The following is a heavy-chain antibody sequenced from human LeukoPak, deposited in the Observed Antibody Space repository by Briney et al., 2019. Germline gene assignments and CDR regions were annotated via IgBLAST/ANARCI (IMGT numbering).Heavy chain of an antibody. CDR1: GGSIRSGAYY. J-gene: IGHJ4*02. D-gene: IGHD4-11*01. CDR2: IFDSGTT. Sequence: SQTLSLTCTVSGGSIRSGAYYWTWIRQQPGEGLGWIGYIFDSGTTYYNPSIFSRSTLLIDTSKTESSLKLTSVTTADTAVDYCARRRFDYILDYWGQGTLFTVSS. CDR3: ARRRFDYILDY. V-gene: IGHV4-31*03.